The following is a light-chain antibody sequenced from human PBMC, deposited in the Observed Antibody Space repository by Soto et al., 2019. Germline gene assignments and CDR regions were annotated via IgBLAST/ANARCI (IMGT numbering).Light chain of an antibody. V-gene: IGKV1-27*01. Sequence: TRMTQSPSSVSASVGDRVTIPCRASQGISTYLAWYQQKPGKVPKVLIYTASTLQSGVPSRFSGSGSGTDFTLTISSLQPEDVATYYCQKYNSAPLTFGGGTKVDIK. CDR1: QGISTY. CDR3: QKYNSAPLT. J-gene: IGKJ4*01. CDR2: TAS.